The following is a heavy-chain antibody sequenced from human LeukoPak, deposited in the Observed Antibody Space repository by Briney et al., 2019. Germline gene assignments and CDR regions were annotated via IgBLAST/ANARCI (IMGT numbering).Heavy chain of an antibody. D-gene: IGHD3-9*01. Sequence: GGSLRLSCAASGFTFSSYTMHWVRQAPGKRLEWVAVISYDGSNEYYADSVKGRFTISRDNSKNTLYLQMNSLRAEDTAVHYCARESILIRTRAFDIWGQGTRVTVSS. V-gene: IGHV3-30-3*01. J-gene: IGHJ3*02. CDR1: GFTFSSYT. CDR2: ISYDGSNE. CDR3: ARESILIRTRAFDI.